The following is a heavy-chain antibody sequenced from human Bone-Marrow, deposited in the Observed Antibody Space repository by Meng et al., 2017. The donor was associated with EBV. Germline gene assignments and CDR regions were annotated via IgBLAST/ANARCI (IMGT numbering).Heavy chain of an antibody. D-gene: IGHD2-8*02. CDR1: GFTFTNYG. Sequence: QVQLVQSGAEVKQPGASVKVSCKASGFTFTNYGISWVRQAPGQGLEWMGWISAYNGDINYAQKFQGRVTMTTDTLTSTAYMEVRSLRSDDTAVYYCARSQAFTDWGQGTLGTVDS. J-gene: IGHJ4*02. CDR2: ISAYNGDI. CDR3: ARSQAFTD. V-gene: IGHV1-18*01.